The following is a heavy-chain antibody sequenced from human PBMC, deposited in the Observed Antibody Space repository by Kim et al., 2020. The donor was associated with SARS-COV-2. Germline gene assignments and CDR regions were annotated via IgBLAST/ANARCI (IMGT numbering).Heavy chain of an antibody. CDR2: P. J-gene: IGHJ4*02. CDR3: TRDVGSVGDY. V-gene: IGHV3-74*03. Sequence: PTYADSVRGRFTSSGDNAKNAVFLKMNSLRADDTALYYCTRDVGSVGDYWGQGTQVTVSS. D-gene: IGHD3-10*01.